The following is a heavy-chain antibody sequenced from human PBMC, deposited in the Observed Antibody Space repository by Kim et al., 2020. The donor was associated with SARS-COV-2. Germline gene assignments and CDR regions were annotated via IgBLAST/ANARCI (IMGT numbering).Heavy chain of an antibody. J-gene: IGHJ4*02. CDR3: AKAGPYYFEY. V-gene: IGHV3-23*01. CDR1: GFTFSSYG. Sequence: GGSLRLSCAASGFTFSSYGMNWVRQAPGKGLQWVSAIGDTNSITHYADSVKGRFTISRDNSKNKLFLQMNSLRAEDTAVYYCAKAGPYYFEYWGQGTLGT. D-gene: IGHD7-27*01. CDR2: IGDTNSIT.